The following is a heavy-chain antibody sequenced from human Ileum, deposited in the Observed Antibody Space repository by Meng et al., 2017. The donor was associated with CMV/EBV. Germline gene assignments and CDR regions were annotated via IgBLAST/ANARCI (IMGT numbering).Heavy chain of an antibody. CDR2: INMEGTTI. Sequence: EVQPVESGGGLVRAGGSLRVSCAASGFTFSNYWMHWVRQAPGKGLVWVSRINMEGTTINYADSVKGRFTISRDNAKSTLYLQMNSLRAEDTAVYYCATAGQYRLDDWGHGTLVTVSS. D-gene: IGHD1-1*01. CDR3: ATAGQYRLDD. V-gene: IGHV3-74*01. CDR1: GFTFSNYW. J-gene: IGHJ4*01.